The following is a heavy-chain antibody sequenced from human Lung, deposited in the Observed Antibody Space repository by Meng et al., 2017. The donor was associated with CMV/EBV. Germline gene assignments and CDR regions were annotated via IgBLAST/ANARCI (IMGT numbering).Heavy chain of an antibody. CDR2: IIPIFGLA. CDR1: GGTFSSYS. D-gene: IGHD3/OR15-3a*01. J-gene: IGHJ6*02. CDR3: ARDQLLLGGFYYNGMDV. V-gene: IGHV1-69*04. Sequence: SVKVSXKASGGTFSSYSFSWVRQAPGQGLEWMGRIIPIFGLANYTQKFQGRVTISADKSTSIVSMELSSLRSEDTAVYYCARDQLLLGGFYYNGMDVWGQGTTVTVSS.